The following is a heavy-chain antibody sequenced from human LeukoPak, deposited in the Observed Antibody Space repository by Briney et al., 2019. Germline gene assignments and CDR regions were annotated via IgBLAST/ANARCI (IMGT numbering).Heavy chain of an antibody. D-gene: IGHD2-15*01. J-gene: IGHJ3*02. V-gene: IGHV4-4*02. Sequence: SETLSLTCAVSGGSISSSNWWSWVRQPPGKGLEWIGEIYHSGSTNYNPSLKSRVTISVDKSKNQFSLKLSSVTAADTAVYYCARAHRVVVVAAMEDDAFDIWGQGAMVTVSS. CDR3: ARAHRVVVVAAMEDDAFDI. CDR2: IYHSGST. CDR1: GGSISSSNW.